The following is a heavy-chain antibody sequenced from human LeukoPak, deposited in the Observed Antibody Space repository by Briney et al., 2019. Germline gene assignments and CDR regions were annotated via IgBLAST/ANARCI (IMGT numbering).Heavy chain of an antibody. CDR2: ISAYNGNT. CDR1: GYTFTSYG. J-gene: IGHJ6*03. D-gene: IGHD6-19*01. V-gene: IGHV1-18*01. CDR3: ARTHSSGWYSVGYYYMDV. Sequence: ASVKVSCKASGYTFTSYGISWVRQAPGQGLEWMGWISAYNGNTNYAQKLQGRVTMTTGTSTSTAYMDLRSLRSDDTAVYYCARTHSSGWYSVGYYYMDVWGKGTTVTVSS.